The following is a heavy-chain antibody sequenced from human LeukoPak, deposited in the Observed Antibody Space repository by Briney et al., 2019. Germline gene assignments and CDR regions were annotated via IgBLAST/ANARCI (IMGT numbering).Heavy chain of an antibody. Sequence: SETLSLTCTVSGGSISSYYWSWIRQPPGKGLEWIGYIYSSGSTNYNPSLKSRVTISVDTSKNQFSLKLSSMTAADTAVYYCARVRSTYYDFWSGYHYQFDYWGQGTLVTVSS. D-gene: IGHD3-3*01. CDR1: GGSISSYY. J-gene: IGHJ4*02. CDR2: IYSSGST. CDR3: ARVRSTYYDFWSGYHYQFDY. V-gene: IGHV4-59*01.